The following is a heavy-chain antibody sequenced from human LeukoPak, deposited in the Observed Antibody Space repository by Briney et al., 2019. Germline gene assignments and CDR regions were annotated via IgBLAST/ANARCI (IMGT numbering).Heavy chain of an antibody. J-gene: IGHJ4*02. CDR1: GFSFDDYG. CDR2: INWNGGST. D-gene: IGHD4-17*01. CDR3: ARGYGDSYYFDY. Sequence: GGSLRLSCAASGFSFDDYGMSWVRQAPGKGLEWVSGINWNGGSTGYADSVKGRFTISRDNAKSSLYLQMNSLRAEDTALYYCARGYGDSYYFDYWGQGTLVTVSS. V-gene: IGHV3-20*04.